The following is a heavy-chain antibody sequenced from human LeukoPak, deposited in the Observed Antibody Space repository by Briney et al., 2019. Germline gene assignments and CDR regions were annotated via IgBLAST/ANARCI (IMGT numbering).Heavy chain of an antibody. CDR3: VKGRISEDGLDF. D-gene: IGHD6-13*01. CDR2: ISSSGNT. CDR1: GFTFSRSA. V-gene: IGHV3-23*01. J-gene: IGHJ4*02. Sequence: GGSLRLSCAASGFTFSRSAMTWVRQTPGKGLDWVSGISSSGNTYYADSVKGRFTISRDNSKNMLYLQMNSLRAEDTAVYYCVKGRISEDGLDFWGQGTLVTVSS.